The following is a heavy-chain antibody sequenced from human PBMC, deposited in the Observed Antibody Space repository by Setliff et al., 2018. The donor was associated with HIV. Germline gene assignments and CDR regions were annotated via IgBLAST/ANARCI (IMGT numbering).Heavy chain of an antibody. J-gene: IGHJ5*02. Sequence: SVKVSCKASGYTFIGHYIHWVRQAPGQGLEGMGWINPNSGDTKYAQKFQDRVSLTRDTSLSTAYMELSSLTSDYKAIYYLARDMFDIWERSLAKGDEFDLWGQGSLVTVSS. V-gene: IGHV1-2*02. CDR3: ARDMFDIWERSLAKGDEFDL. CDR2: INPNSGDT. CDR1: GYTFIGHY. D-gene: IGHD3-10*02.